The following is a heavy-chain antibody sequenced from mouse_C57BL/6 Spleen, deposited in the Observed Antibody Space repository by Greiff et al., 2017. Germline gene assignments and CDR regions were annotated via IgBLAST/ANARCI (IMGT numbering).Heavy chain of an antibody. V-gene: IGHV1-53*01. CDR1: GYTFTSYW. J-gene: IGHJ4*01. D-gene: IGHD2-2*01. CDR2: INPSNGGT. CDR3: ARYGYDGYAMDY. Sequence: VKLQQPGTELVKPGASVKLSCKASGYTFTSYWMHWVKQRPGQGLEWIGNINPSNGGTNYNEKFKSKATLTVDKSSSTAYMQLSSLTSEDSAVYYCARYGYDGYAMDYWGQGTSVTVSS.